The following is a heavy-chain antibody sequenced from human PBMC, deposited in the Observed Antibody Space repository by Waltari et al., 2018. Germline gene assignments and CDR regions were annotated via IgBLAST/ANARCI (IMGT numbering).Heavy chain of an antibody. J-gene: IGHJ4*02. Sequence: QVQLQESGPGVVKPSQTLSLTCTVSGGSISSGSFYWNWIRQPAGKGLEWIGFIDTSGPTTYNPSLTSRVTISADTSKNQFSLRLTSVTAADTAVYYCAREGRFSYRSEHWGQGALVTVAS. CDR1: GGSISSGSFY. CDR2: IDTSGPT. CDR3: AREGRFSYRSEH. D-gene: IGHD3-10*01. V-gene: IGHV4-61*02.